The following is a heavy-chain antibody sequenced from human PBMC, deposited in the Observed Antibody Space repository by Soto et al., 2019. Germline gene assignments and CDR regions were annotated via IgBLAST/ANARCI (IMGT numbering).Heavy chain of an antibody. Sequence: SETLSLTCTVSGGSISSSSYYWGWIRHPPGKGLEWIGHVFNTVTTRYSLPLRTRLTMSIDTSANQFSMTLSSVTAADTAIYYCARGYYGSGGPEVWGKENMVIVSS. CDR3: ARGYYGSGGPEV. CDR1: GGSISSSSYY. D-gene: IGHD3-10*01. V-gene: IGHV4-31*03. J-gene: IGHJ4*02. CDR2: VFNTVTT.